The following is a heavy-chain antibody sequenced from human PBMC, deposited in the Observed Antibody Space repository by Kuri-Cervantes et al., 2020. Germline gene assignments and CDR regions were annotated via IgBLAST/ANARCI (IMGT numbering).Heavy chain of an antibody. J-gene: IGHJ6*02. V-gene: IGHV1-18*01. CDR1: GYTFTSYG. Sequence: ASVKVSCKASGYTFTSYGISWVRQAPGQGLEWMGWISAYNGNTNYAQKLQGRVTMTTDTSTSTAYMELRSLRSDDTAVYYCATRSVHYDSSGSDRLVRGYYYYGMDVWGQGTTVTVSS. D-gene: IGHD3-22*01. CDR3: ATRSVHYDSSGSDRLVRGYYYYGMDV. CDR2: ISAYNGNT.